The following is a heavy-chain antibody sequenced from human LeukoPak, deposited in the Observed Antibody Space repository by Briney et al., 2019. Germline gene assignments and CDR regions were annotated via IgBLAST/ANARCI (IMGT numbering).Heavy chain of an antibody. Sequence: SSETLSLTCAVYGWSFNRYYWSWIRHPPAKGLEWIGEINHSVSTNYNPSLKSRVTISLDASKNQFSLKLNSVTSPDLTPYYHSREEDYYDSSGYYSNLWGQGTLVTVSS. V-gene: IGHV4-34*01. CDR1: GWSFNRYY. J-gene: IGHJ5*02. CDR2: INHSVST. D-gene: IGHD3-22*01. CDR3: SREEDYYDSSGYYSNL.